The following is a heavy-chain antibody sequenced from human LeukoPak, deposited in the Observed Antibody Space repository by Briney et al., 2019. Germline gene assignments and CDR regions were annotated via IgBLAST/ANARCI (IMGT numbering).Heavy chain of an antibody. CDR2: IYYSGST. CDR1: GGSISSGGYY. CDR3: ASIAARPFYYGMDV. D-gene: IGHD6-6*01. Sequence: SETLSLTCTVSGGSISSGGYYWSWIRQHPGKGLEWIGYIYYSGSTYYNPSLKSRVTISVDTSKNQFSLKLSSVTAADTAVYYCASIAARPFYYGMDVWGQGTLVTVSS. J-gene: IGHJ6*02. V-gene: IGHV4-31*03.